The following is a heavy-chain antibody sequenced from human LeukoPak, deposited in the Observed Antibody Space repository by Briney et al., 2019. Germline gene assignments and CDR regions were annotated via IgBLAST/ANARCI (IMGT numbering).Heavy chain of an antibody. D-gene: IGHD3-22*01. CDR1: GFTVSSNY. J-gene: IGHJ4*02. V-gene: IGHV3-53*01. CDR2: IYSGGST. CDR3: ARDRGGYYGAHFDY. Sequence: GGSLRLSCAASGFTVSSNYMSWVRQAPGKGLEWVSVIYSGGSTYYADSVKGRFTISRDNSKNTLYLQMNSLRAEDTAVYYCARDRGGYYGAHFDYWGQGTLVTVSS.